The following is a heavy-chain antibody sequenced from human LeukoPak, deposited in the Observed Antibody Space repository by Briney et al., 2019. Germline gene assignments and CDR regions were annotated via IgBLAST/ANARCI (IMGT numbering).Heavy chain of an antibody. Sequence: GGSLRLSCAASGFTFSDYYMSWVRQAPGKGLEWVSYISRGGNTIYYADSVKGRFTISRDNAKNSLYLQMNSLRVEDTAFYYCAKDNRRHYTSGPNPDSLHWGQGALVTVSS. CDR1: GFTFSDYY. V-gene: IGHV3-11*01. J-gene: IGHJ4*02. CDR2: ISRGGNTI. CDR3: AKDNRRHYTSGPNPDSLH. D-gene: IGHD6-19*01.